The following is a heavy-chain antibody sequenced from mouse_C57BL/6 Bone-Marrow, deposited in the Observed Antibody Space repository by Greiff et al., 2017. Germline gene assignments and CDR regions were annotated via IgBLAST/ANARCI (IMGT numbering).Heavy chain of an antibody. CDR2: IYPVSGET. CDR3: GRWAVVAPDD. V-gene: IGHV1-11*01. J-gene: IGHJ2*01. D-gene: IGHD1-1*01. CDR1: GFTFTDHI. Sequence: VQLVESGAALASPGASVTLSCKASGFTFTDHIMHWVQKRPGQGLEWLGRIYPVSGETNYTPKILGMATSSADPSSRTVYMVLNSLTAEDPAVYYCGRWAVVAPDDWGQGTTLTVSS.